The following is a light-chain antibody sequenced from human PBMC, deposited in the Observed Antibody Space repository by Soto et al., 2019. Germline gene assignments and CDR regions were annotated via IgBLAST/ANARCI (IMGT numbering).Light chain of an antibody. CDR3: QQYNSYSPWT. Sequence: DIQMTQSPSTLSASAGDRVTISCRASQSISSWLAWYQQKPGKAPKLLIYDASSLESGVPSRFSGSGSGTEFTLTISSLQPADFATYYCQQYNSYSPWTFGQGTKVDI. CDR1: QSISSW. V-gene: IGKV1-5*01. CDR2: DAS. J-gene: IGKJ1*01.